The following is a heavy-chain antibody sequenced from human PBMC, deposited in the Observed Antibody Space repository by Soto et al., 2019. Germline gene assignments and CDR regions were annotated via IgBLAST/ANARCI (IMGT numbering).Heavy chain of an antibody. CDR3: ARGGPVSVAPAWQLLGYFDY. CDR2: IFYTGST. J-gene: IGHJ4*02. CDR1: AGTSNSGDYF. V-gene: IGHV4-30-4*01. Sequence: SETLSLTSSVSAGTSNSGDYFWSWIRQPPGKGLEWIGSIFYTGSTYYSPSLKRRGSMSMDTSKNQFSLKLNSVTSADTAVYYCARGGPVSVAPAWQLLGYFDYWGQGTLVTVSS. D-gene: IGHD2-15*01.